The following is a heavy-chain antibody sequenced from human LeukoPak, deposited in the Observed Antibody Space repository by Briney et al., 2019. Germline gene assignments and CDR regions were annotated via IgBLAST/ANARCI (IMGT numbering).Heavy chain of an antibody. V-gene: IGHV3-21*01. D-gene: IGHD4-17*01. Sequence: GGSLRLSCEASGFTFSTYAMNWVRQAPGKGPEWVSSISSNGRYIYYPDSLKGRFTISRDNAKNSLYLQMNSLRAEDTAVYYCARDGDYAPTDFWGQGTLVTVSS. CDR1: GFTFSTYA. J-gene: IGHJ4*02. CDR3: ARDGDYAPTDF. CDR2: ISSNGRYI.